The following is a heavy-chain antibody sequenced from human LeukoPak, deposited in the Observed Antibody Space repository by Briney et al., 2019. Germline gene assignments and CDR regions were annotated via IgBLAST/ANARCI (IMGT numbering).Heavy chain of an antibody. V-gene: IGHV3-21*01. J-gene: IGHJ4*02. CDR2: ISSSSSYM. D-gene: IGHD5-12*01. CDR3: ARVGYSGYDYGY. CDR1: GFTFSSYS. Sequence: PGGSLRLSCVASGFTFSSYSMNWVRQAPGKGLEWVSSISSSSSYMYYADSVKGRFTFSRDNAKNSLYLQMNSLRAEDTAVYYCARVGYSGYDYGYWGQGTLVTVSS.